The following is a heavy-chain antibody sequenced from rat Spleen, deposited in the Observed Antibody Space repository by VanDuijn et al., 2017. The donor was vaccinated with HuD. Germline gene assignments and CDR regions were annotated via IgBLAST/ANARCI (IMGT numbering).Heavy chain of an antibody. CDR1: GFTFSNFG. J-gene: IGHJ2*01. CDR3: ARPEEYYFDY. CDR2: ISYDGSKT. Sequence: EVQLVESGGDLVQPGRSLKLSCAASGFTFSNFGMAWVRQAPTKGLEWVATISYDGSKTYYRDSVKGRFTISRDNAKSTLYLQMDSLRSEDTATYYCARPEEYYFDYWGQGVMVTVSS. V-gene: IGHV5-29*01.